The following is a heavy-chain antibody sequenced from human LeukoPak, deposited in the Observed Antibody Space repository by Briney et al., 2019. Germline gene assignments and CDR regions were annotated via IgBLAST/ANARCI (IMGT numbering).Heavy chain of an antibody. Sequence: SETLSLTCTVPGGSLSSPYWSWIPQPPGKGLEWIGYIYYSGSTNYNPSLKSRVTISVDTSKNQFSLKLSSVTSADTAVYYCARDFAGDDAFDIWGQGTMVTVSS. CDR3: ARDFAGDDAFDI. CDR1: GGSLSSPY. V-gene: IGHV4-59*11. D-gene: IGHD7-27*01. J-gene: IGHJ3*02. CDR2: IYYSGST.